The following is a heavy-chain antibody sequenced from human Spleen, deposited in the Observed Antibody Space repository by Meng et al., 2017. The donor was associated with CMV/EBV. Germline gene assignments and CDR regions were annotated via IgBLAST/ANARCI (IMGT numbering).Heavy chain of an antibody. CDR2: TSSSRNDI. V-gene: IGHV3-21*05. CDR1: GFTFSSYW. CDR3: ARGPFHTTSSPYYYGLDV. J-gene: IGHJ6*02. D-gene: IGHD6-6*01. Sequence: GESLKISCAASGFTFSSYWMSWVRQAPGKGLEWVSYTSSSRNDIYYADFVRGRFTISRDNGKNSLYLQMSSLTVEDTAVYYCARGPFHTTSSPYYYGLDVWGQGTAVTVSS.